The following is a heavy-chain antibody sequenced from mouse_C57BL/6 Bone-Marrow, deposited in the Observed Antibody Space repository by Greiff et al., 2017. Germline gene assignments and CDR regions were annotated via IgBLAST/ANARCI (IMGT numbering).Heavy chain of an antibody. CDR1: GYTFTSYW. V-gene: IGHV1-55*01. J-gene: IGHJ3*01. CDR2: IYPGSGST. D-gene: IGHD3-2*02. CDR3: ARGSDSSGWFAY. Sequence: QVQLQQPGAELVKPGASVKMSCKASGYTFTSYWITWVKQRPGQGLEWIGDIYPGSGSTNYNEKFKSKATLTVDTSSSTAYMQLSSRTSEDSAVYYCARGSDSSGWFAYWGQGTLVTVSA.